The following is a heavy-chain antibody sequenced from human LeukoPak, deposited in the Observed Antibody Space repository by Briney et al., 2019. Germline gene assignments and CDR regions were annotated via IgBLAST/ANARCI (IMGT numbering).Heavy chain of an antibody. J-gene: IGHJ4*02. CDR3: TRDGFDYDFWSGYYEFDY. CDR1: GFTFGDYA. D-gene: IGHD3-3*01. V-gene: IGHV3-49*04. Sequence: GGSLRLSCTASGFTFGDYAMSWVRQAPGKGLEWVGFIRSKAYGGTTEYAASVKGRFTISRDDSKSIAYLQTNSLKTEDTAVYYCTRDGFDYDFWSGYYEFDYWGQGTLVTVSS. CDR2: IRSKAYGGTT.